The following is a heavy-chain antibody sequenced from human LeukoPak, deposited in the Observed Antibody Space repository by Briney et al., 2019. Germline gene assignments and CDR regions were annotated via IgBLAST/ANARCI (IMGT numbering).Heavy chain of an antibody. CDR1: GFTFSSYS. V-gene: IGHV3-21*01. J-gene: IGHJ2*01. Sequence: GGSLRLSCAASGFTFSSYSMNWVRQAPGKGLEWVSSISSSSSYIYYADSVKGRFTISRDNAKNSLYLQMNSLRAEDTAVYYCARGPMTYYYDSSGYFDLWGRGTLATVSS. D-gene: IGHD3-22*01. CDR3: ARGPMTYYYDSSGYFDL. CDR2: ISSSSSYI.